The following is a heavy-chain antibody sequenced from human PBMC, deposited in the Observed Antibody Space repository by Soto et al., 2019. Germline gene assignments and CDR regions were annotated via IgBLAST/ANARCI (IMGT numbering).Heavy chain of an antibody. Sequence: PGGSLRLCCAASGFTFSSYTVNWVRQAPGKGLEWVSYISTSSSTIYYADSVKGRFTISRDNAKNSVHLQMNSLRAEDTAMYYCAREYCSGGSCSGAIHIWGQGTMVTVSS. CDR3: AREYCSGGSCSGAIHI. J-gene: IGHJ3*02. CDR1: GFTFSSYT. CDR2: ISTSSSTI. V-gene: IGHV3-48*01. D-gene: IGHD2-15*01.